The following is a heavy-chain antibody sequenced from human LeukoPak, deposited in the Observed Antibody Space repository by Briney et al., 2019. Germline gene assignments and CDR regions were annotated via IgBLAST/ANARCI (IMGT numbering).Heavy chain of an antibody. CDR3: ARDRGYCSSTSCFPGRYNWFDP. J-gene: IGHJ5*02. CDR1: GFTFSSYS. D-gene: IGHD2-2*01. Sequence: PGGSLRLYCAASGFTFSSYSMNWVRQAPGKGLEWVSYISSSGSTIYYADSVKGRFTISRDNAKKSLYLQMNSLRAEDTAVYYCARDRGYCSSTSCFPGRYNWFDPWGQGTLVTVSS. CDR2: ISSSGSTI. V-gene: IGHV3-48*04.